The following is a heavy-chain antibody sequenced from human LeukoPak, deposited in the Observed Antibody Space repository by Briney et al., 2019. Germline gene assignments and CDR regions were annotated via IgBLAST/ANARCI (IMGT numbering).Heavy chain of an antibody. D-gene: IGHD3-9*01. CDR3: AKLGGYFDWLFGEDCYYYYMDV. CDR2: ISGSGGST. V-gene: IGHV3-23*01. CDR1: GFTFSSYG. J-gene: IGHJ6*03. Sequence: GGSLRLSCAASGFTFSSYGMSWVRQAPGKGLEWVSAISGSGGSTYYADSVKGRFTISRDNSKNTLYLQMNSLRAEDTAVYYCAKLGGYFDWLFGEDCYYYYMDVWGKGTTVTISS.